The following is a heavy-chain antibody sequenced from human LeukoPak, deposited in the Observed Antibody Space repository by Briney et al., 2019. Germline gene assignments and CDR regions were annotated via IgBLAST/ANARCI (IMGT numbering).Heavy chain of an antibody. Sequence: SETLSLTCAVYGGSFSGYYWSWIRQPPGKGLEWIGEINHSGSTNYNPSLKSRVTISVDTSKNQFSLKLSSVTAADTAVYYCARLFYCSGGSCYPYSDYWGQGTLVTVSS. V-gene: IGHV4-34*01. CDR2: INHSGST. CDR1: GGSFSGYY. CDR3: ARLFYCSGGSCYPYSDY. J-gene: IGHJ4*02. D-gene: IGHD2-15*01.